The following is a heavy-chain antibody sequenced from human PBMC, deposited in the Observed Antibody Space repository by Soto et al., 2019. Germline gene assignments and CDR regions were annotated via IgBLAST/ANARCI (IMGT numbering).Heavy chain of an antibody. D-gene: IGHD2-15*01. CDR3: ARKWGYCSGGSCYSPYYYYGMDV. J-gene: IGHJ6*02. CDR1: GFTFSSYS. CDR2: ISSSSSYI. V-gene: IGHV3-21*01. Sequence: PGGSLRLSCAASGFTFSSYSMNWVRQAPGKGLEWVSSISSSSSYIYYADSVKGRFTISRDNAKNSLYLQMNSLRAEDTAVYYCARKWGYCSGGSCYSPYYYYGMDVWGQGTTVTVSS.